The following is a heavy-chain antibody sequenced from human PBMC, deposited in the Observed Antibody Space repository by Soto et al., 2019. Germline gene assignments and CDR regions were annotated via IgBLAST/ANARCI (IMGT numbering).Heavy chain of an antibody. Sequence: EVQLVESGGSLVQPGESLRLSCTGSGLTFSSYVMNWVRQAPGKGLEWVSYIGMSGSPIYYADSVKGRFTISRDNAKNSLYLQMNSLRAEDTALYYCATKKFGTTYFGYWGQGTLVTVSS. CDR2: IGMSGSPI. CDR3: ATKKFGTTYFGY. D-gene: IGHD1-7*01. V-gene: IGHV3-48*03. J-gene: IGHJ4*02. CDR1: GLTFSSYV.